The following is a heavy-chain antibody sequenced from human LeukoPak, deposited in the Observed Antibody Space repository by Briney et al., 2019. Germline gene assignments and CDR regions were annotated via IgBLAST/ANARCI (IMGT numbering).Heavy chain of an antibody. V-gene: IGHV3-30*18. D-gene: IGHD4-17*01. Sequence: LTGGSLRLSCAASGFTFSSYGMHWVRQAPGKGLEWVAVISYDGSNKYYADSVKGRFTISRDNSKNTLYLQMNSLRAEDTAVYYYAKDFYGDYLYGMDVCGQGTTVTVSS. CDR2: ISYDGSNK. CDR1: GFTFSSYG. J-gene: IGHJ6*02. CDR3: AKDFYGDYLYGMDV.